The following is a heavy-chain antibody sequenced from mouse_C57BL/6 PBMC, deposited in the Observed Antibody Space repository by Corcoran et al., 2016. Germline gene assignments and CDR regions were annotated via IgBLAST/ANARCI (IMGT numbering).Heavy chain of an antibody. J-gene: IGHJ4*01. D-gene: IGHD1-1*01. V-gene: IGHV1-80*01. CDR1: GYAFSSYW. Sequence: QIQLQQSGAELMKPGASVKISCKETGYAFSSYWINWVKKGHGKGLAWIGQIYPGDGDTNYNVKFKGKATLTADKAASTAYMQLSSLTSEDSAVYFCARAYGTYAMDYGGQGILVTVS. CDR3: ARAYGTYAMDY. CDR2: IYPGDGDT.